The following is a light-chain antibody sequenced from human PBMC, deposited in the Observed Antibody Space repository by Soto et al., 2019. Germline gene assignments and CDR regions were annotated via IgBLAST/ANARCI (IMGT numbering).Light chain of an antibody. CDR1: SSDVGGYNY. Sequence: LTQPASVSGSPGQSITISCTGTSSDVGGYNYVSWYQQHPGKAPKLMIYEVSNRPSGVSNRFSGSKSGNTASLTISGLQAEDEADYYCSSDKSSSTTVFGTETKVAVL. CDR2: EVS. CDR3: SSDKSSSTTV. J-gene: IGLJ1*01. V-gene: IGLV2-14*01.